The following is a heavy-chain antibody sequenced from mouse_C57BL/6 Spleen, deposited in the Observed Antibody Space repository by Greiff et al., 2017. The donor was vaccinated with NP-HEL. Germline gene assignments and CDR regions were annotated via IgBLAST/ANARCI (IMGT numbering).Heavy chain of an antibody. CDR1: GYTFTSYG. CDR2: IYPRSGNT. V-gene: IGHV1-81*01. CDR3: ARYPPYYGSAWFAY. J-gene: IGHJ3*01. D-gene: IGHD1-1*01. Sequence: QVQLQQSGAELARPGASVKLSCKASGYTFTSYGISWVKQRPGQGLEWIGEIYPRSGNTYYNEKFKGKATLTADKSSSTAYMELRSLTSEDSAVYFCARYPPYYGSAWFAYWGQGTLVTVSA.